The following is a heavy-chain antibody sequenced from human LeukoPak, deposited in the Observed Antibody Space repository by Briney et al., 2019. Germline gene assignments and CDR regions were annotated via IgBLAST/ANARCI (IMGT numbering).Heavy chain of an antibody. D-gene: IGHD3-10*01. Sequence: ASVKVSCKASGYTFTGYYMHWVRQAPGQGLEWMGWINPNSGGTNYAQKFQGRVTMTRDTSISTAYMELSRLRSDDTAVYYCARPLWSGELLAYNWFDPWGQGTLVTVSS. CDR1: GYTFTGYY. CDR2: INPNSGGT. J-gene: IGHJ5*02. V-gene: IGHV1-2*02. CDR3: ARPLWSGELLAYNWFDP.